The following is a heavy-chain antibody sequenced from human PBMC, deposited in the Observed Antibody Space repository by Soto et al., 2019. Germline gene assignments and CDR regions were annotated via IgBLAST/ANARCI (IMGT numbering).Heavy chain of an antibody. V-gene: IGHV4-31*03. CDR2: IYYSGST. CDR1: GGSISSGGYY. CDR3: ARTAPGGWFEP. J-gene: IGHJ5*02. Sequence: QVQLQESGPGLVKPSQTLSLTCTVSGGSISSGGYYWSWIRQHPGKGLEWIGYIYYSGSTYYNPSLKSRVTLSVDTSKSKFALKLSSVNAADTAVYYCARTAPGGWFEPWGQGTLVTVSS. D-gene: IGHD2-8*02.